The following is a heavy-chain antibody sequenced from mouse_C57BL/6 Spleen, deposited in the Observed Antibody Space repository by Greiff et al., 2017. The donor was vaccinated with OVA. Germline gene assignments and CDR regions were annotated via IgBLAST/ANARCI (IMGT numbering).Heavy chain of an antibody. CDR1: GYTFTSYW. D-gene: IGHD2-5*01. CDR3: ARTDDSNYVGSAMDY. J-gene: IGHJ4*01. CDR2: IYPGSGST. V-gene: IGHV1-55*01. Sequence: QVQLQQPGAELVKPGASVKMSCKASGYTFTSYWITWVKQRPGQGLEWIGDIYPGSGSTNYNEKFKSKATLTVDTSSSTAYMQRSSLTSEDAAVYYCARTDDSNYVGSAMDYWGQGTSVTVSS.